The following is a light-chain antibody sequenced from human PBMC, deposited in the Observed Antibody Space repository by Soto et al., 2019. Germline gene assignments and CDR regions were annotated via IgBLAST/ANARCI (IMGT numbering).Light chain of an antibody. CDR2: AAS. J-gene: IGKJ1*01. CDR3: QQYINWPRT. CDR1: QSVTTY. Sequence: EIVMTQSPATLSVSPGERATLSCRASQSVTTYLAWYQQNPGQAPRLLIYAASTRATGIPARFSGSGSGTEFSLTISSLQSEDFDVYYCQQYINWPRTFGQGTKVDIK. V-gene: IGKV3-15*01.